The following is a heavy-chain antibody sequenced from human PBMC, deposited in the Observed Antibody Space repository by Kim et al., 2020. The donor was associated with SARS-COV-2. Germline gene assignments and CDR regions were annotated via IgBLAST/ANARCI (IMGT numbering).Heavy chain of an antibody. J-gene: IGHJ4*02. Sequence: SNHYNPALKSPVTRSVHTPKNQFSLKLSSVTAADTAVYYCAEGSGYSFDYWGQGTLVTVSS. D-gene: IGHD3-22*01. V-gene: IGHV4-34*01. CDR2: SN. CDR3: AEGSGYSFDY.